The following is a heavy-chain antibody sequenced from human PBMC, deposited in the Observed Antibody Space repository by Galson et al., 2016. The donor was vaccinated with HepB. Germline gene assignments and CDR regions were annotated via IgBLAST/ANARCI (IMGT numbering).Heavy chain of an antibody. D-gene: IGHD6-25*01. CDR1: GGSISSSDW. Sequence: LSLTCAVSGGSISSSDWWSWVRQPPGQGLERIGQIFHSGRVNYTPSLASRVTISIDTSNNHFSLRLTSVTAADTALYYCARQYRGGPSDYWGQGTLVIVSS. J-gene: IGHJ4*02. CDR3: ARQYRGGPSDY. V-gene: IGHV4-4*02. CDR2: IFHSGRV.